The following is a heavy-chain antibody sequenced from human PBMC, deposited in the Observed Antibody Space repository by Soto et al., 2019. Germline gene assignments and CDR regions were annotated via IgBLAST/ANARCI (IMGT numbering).Heavy chain of an antibody. CDR1: GYTFTTYG. Sequence: GASVKVSCKTSGYTFTTYGVSWVRQAPGQGLEWMGWISAYNGNTNYAQKLQGRVTMTTDTSTSTAYMELRGLRSDDTAVYYCARYRYYYGSGSYYISWFDPWGQGTLVTVSS. V-gene: IGHV1-18*04. D-gene: IGHD3-10*01. CDR3: ARYRYYYGSGSYYISWFDP. J-gene: IGHJ5*02. CDR2: ISAYNGNT.